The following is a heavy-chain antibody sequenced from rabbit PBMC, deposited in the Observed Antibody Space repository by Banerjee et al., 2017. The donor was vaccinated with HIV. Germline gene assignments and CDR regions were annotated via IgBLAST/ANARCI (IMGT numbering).Heavy chain of an antibody. CDR2: IYAGSTGTT. J-gene: IGHJ4*01. D-gene: IGHD4-1*01. CDR1: GFSLSSVNW. CDR3: ARDLAGVIGWNFNL. Sequence: QEQLEESGGDLVKPGASLTLTCTASGFSLSSVNWIYWVRQAPGKGLEWIGTIYAGSTGTTDYASWAKGRFTISKTSSTTVTLQMTSLTAADTATYLCARDLAGVIGWNFNLWGQGTLVTVS. V-gene: IGHV1S45*01.